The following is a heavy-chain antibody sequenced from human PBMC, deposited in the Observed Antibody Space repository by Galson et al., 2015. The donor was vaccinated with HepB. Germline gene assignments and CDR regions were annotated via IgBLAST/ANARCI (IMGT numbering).Heavy chain of an antibody. CDR3: ARQAITGTDSFDI. V-gene: IGHV3-53*01. Sequence: SLRLSCAASGFPVSSYYMSWVRQAPGKGLEWVSLIYSGGSTDYADPVQGRITISRERSKNTLYLKMNSLRGEDKAGYYCARQAITGTDSFDIWGRGTVVTVSS. CDR1: GFPVSSYY. J-gene: IGHJ3*02. D-gene: IGHD1-20*01. CDR2: IYSGGST.